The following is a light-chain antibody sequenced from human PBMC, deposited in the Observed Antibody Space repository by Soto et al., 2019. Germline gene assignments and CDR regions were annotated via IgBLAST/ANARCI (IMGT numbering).Light chain of an antibody. Sequence: DTQMTQSPSSLPASVGDRVTITCRTSQTINTYLNWYQQEPGKAPKLLIYDASNLEAGVPSRFRGSGSGTDFTFTISRLQPEDIATYYCQQYENLPTFGQGTRLEIK. J-gene: IGKJ5*01. V-gene: IGKV1-33*01. CDR3: QQYENLPT. CDR1: QTINTY. CDR2: DAS.